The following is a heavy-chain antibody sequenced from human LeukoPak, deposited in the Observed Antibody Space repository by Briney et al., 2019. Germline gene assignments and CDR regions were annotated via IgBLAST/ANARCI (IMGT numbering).Heavy chain of an antibody. CDR1: GFTFDDYA. D-gene: IGHD3-22*01. V-gene: IGHV3-9*01. J-gene: IGHJ4*02. Sequence: PGRSLRLSCAASGFTFDDYAMHWVRQAPGKGLEWVSGISWNSGSIGYADSVKGRFTISRDNAKNSLYLQMNSLRAEDTALYYCARDLPGNYYDSSGYWPLDYWGQGTLVTVSS. CDR3: ARDLPGNYYDSSGYWPLDY. CDR2: ISWNSGSI.